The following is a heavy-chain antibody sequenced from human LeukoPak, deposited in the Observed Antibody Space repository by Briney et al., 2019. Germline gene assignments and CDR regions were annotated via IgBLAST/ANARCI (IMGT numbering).Heavy chain of an antibody. J-gene: IGHJ4*02. Sequence: ASVKVFCKASNYTFTSYGISWVRQAPGQGLEWMAWINAYNGDTNYAQKLQGRVTLTTETSTSTAYMELWSLRSDDTAVYYCARDGSGVLFDYWGQGTLVTVSS. CDR2: INAYNGDT. CDR1: NYTFTSYG. CDR3: ARDGSGVLFDY. D-gene: IGHD3-10*01. V-gene: IGHV1-18*01.